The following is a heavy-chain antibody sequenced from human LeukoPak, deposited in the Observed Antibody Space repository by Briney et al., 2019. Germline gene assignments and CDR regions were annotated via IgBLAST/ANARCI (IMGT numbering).Heavy chain of an antibody. Sequence: ASVKVSCKASGYTFTGYYMHWVRQAPGQGREWMGWINPNSGGTNYAQKFQGRVTMTRDTSISTAYMELSRLRSDDPAVYYCARDQVVPAAIHSRGADWFDPWGQGTLVTVSS. CDR3: ARDQVVPAAIHSRGADWFDP. V-gene: IGHV1-2*02. J-gene: IGHJ5*02. CDR2: INPNSGGT. CDR1: GYTFTGYY. D-gene: IGHD2-2*02.